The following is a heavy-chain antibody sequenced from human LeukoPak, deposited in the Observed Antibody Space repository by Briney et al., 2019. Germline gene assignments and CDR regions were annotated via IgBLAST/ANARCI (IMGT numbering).Heavy chain of an antibody. J-gene: IGHJ4*02. Sequence: SETLSLTCTVSGGSISSYLWFCIRQPPGEGLEWIGYIYYSGSTNYNPSLKSRVTISVDTSKNQFSLKLSSVTAADTAVYYCARGSMVNYFDSSGYYNYWGQGALVTVSS. CDR2: IYYSGST. D-gene: IGHD3-22*01. V-gene: IGHV4-59*01. CDR1: GGSISSYL. CDR3: ARGSMVNYFDSSGYYNY.